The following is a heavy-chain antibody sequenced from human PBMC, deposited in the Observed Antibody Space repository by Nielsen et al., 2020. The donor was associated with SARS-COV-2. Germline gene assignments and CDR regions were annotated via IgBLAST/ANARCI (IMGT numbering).Heavy chain of an antibody. CDR3: ARGYGSGSYYNNYYGMDV. J-gene: IGHJ6*02. CDR2: IYGSGSSS. Sequence: GESLKISCAASGSTFSSSAMSWLRQAPGKGLEWVSLIYGSGSSSYYADSVKGRFTISRDNSKKTLYLQMNSLRAEDTALYYCARGYGSGSYYNNYYGMDVWGQGTTVTVSS. D-gene: IGHD3-10*01. CDR1: GSTFSSSA. V-gene: IGHV3-23*03.